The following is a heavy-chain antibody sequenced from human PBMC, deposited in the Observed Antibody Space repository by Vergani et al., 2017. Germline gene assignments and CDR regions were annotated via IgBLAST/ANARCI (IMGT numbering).Heavy chain of an antibody. J-gene: IGHJ4*02. D-gene: IGHD3-22*01. CDR3: ARVRVWDYYDSSGSSYFDY. CDR2: IYHSGST. Sequence: QVQLQESGPGLVKPSETLSLTCAVSGYSLSSGYYWGWIRQPPGKGLEWIGSIYHSGSTYYNPSLKSRVTISVDTSKNQFSLKLSSVTAADTAVYYCARVRVWDYYDSSGSSYFDYWGQGTLVTVSS. CDR1: GYSLSSGYY. V-gene: IGHV4-38-2*01.